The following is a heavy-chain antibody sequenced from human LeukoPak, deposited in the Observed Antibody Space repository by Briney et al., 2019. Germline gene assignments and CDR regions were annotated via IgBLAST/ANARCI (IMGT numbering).Heavy chain of an antibody. J-gene: IGHJ4*02. CDR1: GGSITGGSYY. V-gene: IGHV4-30-4*01. D-gene: IGHD3-9*01. CDR2: IYSSGST. Sequence: PSETLSLTCTVSGGSITGGSYYSSSARQPPGKGLGWIGYIYSSGSTYYKPALKSRVSISVDTSKNQFSLELRSVTAADTAVYHCASGGINYDVLTGYYHSPIDYWGQGTLVTVSS. CDR3: ASGGINYDVLTGYYHSPIDY.